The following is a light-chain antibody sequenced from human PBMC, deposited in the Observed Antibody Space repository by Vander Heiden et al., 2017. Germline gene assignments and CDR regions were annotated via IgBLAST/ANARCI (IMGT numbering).Light chain of an antibody. J-gene: IGKJ1*01. V-gene: IGKV2-28*01. CDR1: QSLLHGNGYNY. CDR2: LGS. CDR3: MQTLQTPWT. Sequence: DILMTQSPLSLPVTPGEPASISCRSSQSLLHGNGYNYLHWYLQKPGQSPQLLSYLGSLRTSGVPDRFSGSGSGTDFTLKISRVEAEDVGVYYCMQTLQTPWTFGQGTKVEIK.